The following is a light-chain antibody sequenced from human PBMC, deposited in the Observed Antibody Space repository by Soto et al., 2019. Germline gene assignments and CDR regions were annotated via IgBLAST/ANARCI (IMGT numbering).Light chain of an antibody. CDR2: GAS. J-gene: IGKJ2*01. V-gene: IGKV3-20*01. Sequence: EIVLTQSPGTLSFSPGERATLSCRASQSVSSSYLAWYQQKPGQAPRLLIYGASSRATGIPDRFSGSGSGTDFTLTSSRLEPEDFAVYYCQQYGSSPAYTFGQGTKREIK. CDR1: QSVSSSY. CDR3: QQYGSSPAYT.